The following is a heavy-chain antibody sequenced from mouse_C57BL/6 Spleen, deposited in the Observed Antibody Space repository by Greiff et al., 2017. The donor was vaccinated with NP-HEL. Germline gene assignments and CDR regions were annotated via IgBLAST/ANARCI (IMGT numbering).Heavy chain of an antibody. Sequence: QVQLQQPGAELVRPGSSVKLSCKASGYTFTSYWMHWVKQRPIQGLEWIGNIDPSDSETHYNQKFKDKATLTVDKSSSTAYMQLSSLTSEDSAVYYCARSSYGGSYWYFDVWGTGTTVTVSS. CDR3: ARSSYGGSYWYFDV. V-gene: IGHV1-52*01. CDR2: IDPSDSET. CDR1: GYTFTSYW. J-gene: IGHJ1*03. D-gene: IGHD1-1*01.